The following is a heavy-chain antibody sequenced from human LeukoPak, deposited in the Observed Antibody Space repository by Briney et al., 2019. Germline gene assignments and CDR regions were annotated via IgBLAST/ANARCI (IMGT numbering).Heavy chain of an antibody. D-gene: IGHD6-6*01. Sequence: GGSLRLSCAASGFTFSSYGMHWVRKAPGKGLEWVAVISYDGSNKYYADSVKGRFTISRDNSKNTLYLQMNSLRAEDTAVYYCAKDIAAREDYYYGMDVWGQGTTVTVSS. CDR1: GFTFSSYG. CDR2: ISYDGSNK. J-gene: IGHJ6*02. CDR3: AKDIAAREDYYYGMDV. V-gene: IGHV3-30*18.